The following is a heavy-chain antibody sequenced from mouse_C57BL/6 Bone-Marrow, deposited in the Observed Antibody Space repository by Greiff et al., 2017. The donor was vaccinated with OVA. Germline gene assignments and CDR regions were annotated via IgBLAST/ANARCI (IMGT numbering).Heavy chain of an antibody. CDR2: IYPGSGST. CDR3: SRRYYGSSYWYFDV. CDR1: GYTFTSYW. J-gene: IGHJ1*03. V-gene: IGHV1-55*01. D-gene: IGHD1-1*01. Sequence: QVQLQQSGAELVKPGASVKMSCKASGYTFTSYWITWVKQRPGQGLEWIGDIYPGSGSTNYNEKFKGKATLTVDTSSSTAYMQLSSLTSEDSAVYYCSRRYYGSSYWYFDVWGTGTTVTVSS.